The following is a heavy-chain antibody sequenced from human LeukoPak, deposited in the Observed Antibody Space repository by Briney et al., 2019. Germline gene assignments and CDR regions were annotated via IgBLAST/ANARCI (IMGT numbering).Heavy chain of an antibody. CDR2: INTDSGKA. V-gene: IGHV7-4-1*02. Sequence: GASVKVSCKCSGYIFNRQGMNWVRQAPGQGLEWMGWINTDSGKATYAQGFTGRCVFSLDSSVSTVYLQISDLMPEDTAKYYCAREMLRFDIWGQGTTVTVSS. CDR3: AREMLRFDI. CDR1: GYIFNRQG. D-gene: IGHD3-10*02. J-gene: IGHJ3*02.